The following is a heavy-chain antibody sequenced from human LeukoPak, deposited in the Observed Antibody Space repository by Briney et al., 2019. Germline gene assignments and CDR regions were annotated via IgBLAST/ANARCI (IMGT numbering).Heavy chain of an antibody. CDR3: ARAHSYVGYYYMDV. D-gene: IGHD5-18*01. CDR1: GYTFTSYD. CDR2: ISAYNGNT. J-gene: IGHJ6*03. Sequence: GASVKVSCKASGYTFTSYDITWVRQAPGQGLEWMGWISAYNGNTNYAEKFQGRVTMTTDTSTSTVYMELRSLRSDDTAVYYCARAHSYVGYYYMDVWGKGTTVTVSS. V-gene: IGHV1-18*01.